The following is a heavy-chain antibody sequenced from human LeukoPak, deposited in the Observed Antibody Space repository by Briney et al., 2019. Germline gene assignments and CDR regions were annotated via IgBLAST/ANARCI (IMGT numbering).Heavy chain of an antibody. Sequence: SQTPSLTCTVSGGSISSGGYYWSWIRQHPGKGLEWIGYIYYSGSTYYNPSLKSRVTISVDTSKNQFSLKLSSVTAADTAVYYCARSVYSGSYYGGSRGISFDYWGQGTLVTVSS. CDR2: IYYSGST. D-gene: IGHD1-26*01. V-gene: IGHV4-31*03. CDR1: GGSISSGGYY. J-gene: IGHJ4*02. CDR3: ARSVYSGSYYGGSRGISFDY.